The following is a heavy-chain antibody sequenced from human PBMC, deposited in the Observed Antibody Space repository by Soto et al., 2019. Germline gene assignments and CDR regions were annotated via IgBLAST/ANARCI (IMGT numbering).Heavy chain of an antibody. J-gene: IGHJ6*02. CDR1: GFTVSSNY. CDR2: IYSGGST. D-gene: IGHD1-26*01. CDR3: ARDGLPTRYSGSYRYYCYYGMDV. Sequence: GGSLRLSCAASGFTVSSNYMSWVRQAPGKGLEWVSVIYSGGSTYYADSVKGRFTISRDNSKNTLYLQMNRLRAEDTAVYYCARDGLPTRYSGSYRYYCYYGMDVWGQGTTVTVSS. V-gene: IGHV3-66*01.